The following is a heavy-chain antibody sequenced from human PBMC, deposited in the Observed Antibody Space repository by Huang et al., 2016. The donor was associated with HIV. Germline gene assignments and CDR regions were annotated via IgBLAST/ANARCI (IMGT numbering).Heavy chain of an antibody. D-gene: IGHD3-22*01. J-gene: IGHJ4*02. CDR3: ARDRDFYDSSGYWGFNYFDY. CDR1: GYAFTRYY. V-gene: IGHV1-46*01. Sequence: QVQLVQSGAEVKKPGASVKVSCKASGYAFTRYYMNWVRQAPGLGLEWRGIINTSDGITSYAQKFKCIVTMTRDTSTNTVFRELIILGSEDTAVYYCARDRDFYDSSGYWGFNYFDYWGQGTLVTVSS. CDR2: INTSDGIT.